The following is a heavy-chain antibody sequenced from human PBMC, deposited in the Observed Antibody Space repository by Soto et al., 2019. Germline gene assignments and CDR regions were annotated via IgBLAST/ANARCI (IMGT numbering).Heavy chain of an antibody. CDR3: ARDVATVFYFDY. Sequence: SETLSLTCAVYGGSFSGYYWSWIRQPPGKGLEWIGEINHSGSTNYNPSLKSRVTISVDTSKNQFSLKLSSVTAADTAVYYCARDVATVFYFDYWGQGTLVTVSS. V-gene: IGHV4-34*01. CDR1: GGSFSGYY. J-gene: IGHJ4*02. D-gene: IGHD5-12*01. CDR2: INHSGST.